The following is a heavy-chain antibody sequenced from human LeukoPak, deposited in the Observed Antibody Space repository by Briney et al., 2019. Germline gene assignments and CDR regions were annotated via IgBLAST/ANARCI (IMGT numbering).Heavy chain of an antibody. CDR1: GFTVSSNY. CDR3: AKVVTGYCSTTSCPFDS. Sequence: QPGGSLRLSCAASGFTVSSNYMSWVRQAPGKGLEWVAYIRYDGSNKNYADSVKGRFTISRDNSKNTLYLQMSSLRAEDTAVYYCAKVVTGYCSTTSCPFDSWGQGTLVTVSS. V-gene: IGHV3-30*02. CDR2: IRYDGSNK. J-gene: IGHJ4*02. D-gene: IGHD2-2*01.